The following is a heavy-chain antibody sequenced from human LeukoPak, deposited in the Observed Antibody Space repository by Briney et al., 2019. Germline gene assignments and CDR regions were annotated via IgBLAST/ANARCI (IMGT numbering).Heavy chain of an antibody. Sequence: GGSLRLSCAASGFTFSSYAMSWVRQAPGKGLEWVSAISGSGGSTYYADSVKGRFTISRDNSKNTLYLQMDNLRAEDTAVYYCAKYQRQWLPKGGFDYWGQGTLVTVSS. CDR3: AKYQRQWLPKGGFDY. CDR2: ISGSGGST. D-gene: IGHD6-19*01. V-gene: IGHV3-23*01. J-gene: IGHJ4*02. CDR1: GFTFSSYA.